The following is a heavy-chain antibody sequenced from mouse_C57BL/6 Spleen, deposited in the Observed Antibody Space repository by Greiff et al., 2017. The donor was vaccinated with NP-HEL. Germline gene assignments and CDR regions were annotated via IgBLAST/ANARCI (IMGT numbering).Heavy chain of an antibody. Sequence: QVQLQQPGAELVMPGASVKLSCKASGYPFTSSWMHWVKQRPGQGLEWIGEIDPSDSYTNYNQKFKGKSTLTVDKSSSTAYMQLSSLTSEDSAVYYCARRGDGNYEDYAMDYWGQGTSVTVSS. V-gene: IGHV1-69*01. CDR2: IDPSDSYT. CDR1: GYPFTSSW. D-gene: IGHD2-1*01. J-gene: IGHJ4*01. CDR3: ARRGDGNYEDYAMDY.